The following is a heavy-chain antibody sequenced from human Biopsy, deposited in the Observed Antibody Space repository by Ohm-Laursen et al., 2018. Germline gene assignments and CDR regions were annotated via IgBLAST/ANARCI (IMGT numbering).Heavy chain of an antibody. V-gene: IGHV1-69*05. CDR3: ARGVTIFAELITRIDY. CDR2: IIGMFGTA. J-gene: IGHJ4*02. CDR1: GGPFSSYA. Sequence: ASVKVSCKASGGPFSSYAVTWVRQAPGQGLEWMGGIIGMFGTADYAQMLQGRVTMTRDTSTSTAYMELRSLRSDDTAVYYCARGVTIFAELITRIDYWGQGTLVTVSS. D-gene: IGHD3-3*01.